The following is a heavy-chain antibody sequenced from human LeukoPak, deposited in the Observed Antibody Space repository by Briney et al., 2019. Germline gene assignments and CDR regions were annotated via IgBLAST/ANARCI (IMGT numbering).Heavy chain of an antibody. CDR1: GYTFTSYY. CDR3: ARDREVVTFYYGMDV. CDR2: INPSGGST. V-gene: IGHV1-46*01. D-gene: IGHD4-23*01. J-gene: IGHJ6*02. Sequence: ASVKVSCKASGYTFTSYYMHWVRQAPGQGLEWMGIINPSGGSTSYAQKFQGRVTMTRDTSTSTVYMELSSLRPEDTAVYYCARDREVVTFYYGMDVWGQGTTVIVSS.